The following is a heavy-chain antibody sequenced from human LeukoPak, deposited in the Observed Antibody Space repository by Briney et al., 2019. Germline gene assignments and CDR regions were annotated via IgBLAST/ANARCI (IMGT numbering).Heavy chain of an antibody. J-gene: IGHJ4*02. CDR2: VSGCGGTT. V-gene: IGHV3-43*02. CDR1: GFTFADYA. Sequence: GGSLRLSCAASGFTFADYAMHWVRQAPGMGLEWVSLVSGCGGTTDYTDSVRGRFTISRDNSKNSLYLQMNSLSPEDTAFYYCAKEVGGGRSYSVFDCGGQGTLVTVSS. CDR3: AKEVGGGRSYSVFDC. D-gene: IGHD2-15*01.